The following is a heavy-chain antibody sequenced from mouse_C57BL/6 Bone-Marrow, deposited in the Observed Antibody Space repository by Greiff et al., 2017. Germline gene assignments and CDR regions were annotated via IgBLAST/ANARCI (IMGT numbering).Heavy chain of an antibody. J-gene: IGHJ2*01. CDR1: GYTFTSYW. CDR2: IHPNSGST. V-gene: IGHV1-64*01. CDR3: ARWITTVVATRYYFDY. D-gene: IGHD1-1*01. Sequence: QVQLQQPGAELVKPGASVKLSCKASGYTFTSYWMHWVKQRPGQGLEWIGMIHPNSGSTNYNEKFKSKATLTVDKSSRTAYMQLSSLTSEDSAVYYCARWITTVVATRYYFDYWGQGTTLTVSS.